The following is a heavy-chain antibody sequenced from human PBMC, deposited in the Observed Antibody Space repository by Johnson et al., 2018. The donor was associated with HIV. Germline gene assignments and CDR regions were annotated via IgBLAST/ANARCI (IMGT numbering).Heavy chain of an antibody. J-gene: IGHJ3*02. D-gene: IGHD6-6*01. CDR3: AKDRTQLAVAFDI. CDR2: ISYDGSNK. Sequence: VESGGGVVQPGRSLRLSCAASGFTFSSYSVHWVRQAPCKGLEWVAVISYDGSNKYYADSVKGRFTVSSDNSKNTLYLQMNSLRAEDTAVYYCAKDRTQLAVAFDIWGQGTMVTVSS. CDR1: GFTFSSYS. V-gene: IGHV3-30-3*01.